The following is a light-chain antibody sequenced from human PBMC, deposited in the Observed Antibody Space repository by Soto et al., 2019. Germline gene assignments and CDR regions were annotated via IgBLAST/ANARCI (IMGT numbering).Light chain of an antibody. V-gene: IGKV2D-29*01. Sequence: DVVMTQSPLSLSVTPGQPASVSSGASRSLVHSDGKTYLYWYLQKPGQPPQLMIYEVYNRFSGVPDRFSGSGSGTDFTLKISRVEAEDVGVYYCMESIQLPQNTFGQGTRLEIK. CDR1: RSLVHSDGKTY. CDR3: MESIQLPQNT. J-gene: IGKJ5*01. CDR2: EVY.